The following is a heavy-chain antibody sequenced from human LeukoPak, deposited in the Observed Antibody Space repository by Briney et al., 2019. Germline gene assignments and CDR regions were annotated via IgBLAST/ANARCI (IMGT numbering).Heavy chain of an antibody. CDR3: ARGEGELLSSFDI. V-gene: IGHV1-69*13. CDR2: IIPIFGTA. CDR1: GGTFSSYG. D-gene: IGHD1-26*01. J-gene: IGHJ3*02. Sequence: SVKVSCKASGGTFSSYGISWVRQAPGQGLEWMGGIIPIFGTANYAQKFQGRVTIIADESTSPAYMELSSLRSEDTAVYYCARGEGELLSSFDIWGQGTMVTVSS.